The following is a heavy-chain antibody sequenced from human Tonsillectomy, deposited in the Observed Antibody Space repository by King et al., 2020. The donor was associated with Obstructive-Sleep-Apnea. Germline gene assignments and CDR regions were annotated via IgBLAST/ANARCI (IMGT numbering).Heavy chain of an antibody. CDR3: ARTLSMAAAGTGWYFDL. CDR2: IYYSGST. Sequence: VQLQESGPGLVKPSETLSLTCTVSGGSISSYYWSWIRQPPGKGLEWIGYIYYSGSTNYNPPLKSRVTISVDTSKNQFSLKMSSLTAADPAVCYCARTLSMAAAGTGWYFDLWGRGTLVTVSS. D-gene: IGHD6-13*01. CDR1: GGSISSYY. V-gene: IGHV4-59*01. J-gene: IGHJ2*01.